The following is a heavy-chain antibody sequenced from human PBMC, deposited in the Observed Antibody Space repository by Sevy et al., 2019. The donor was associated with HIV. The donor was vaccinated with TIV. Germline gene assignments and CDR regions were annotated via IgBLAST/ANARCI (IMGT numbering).Heavy chain of an antibody. J-gene: IGHJ4*02. Sequence: GGSLRLSCMTSGFTFTRYTMTWVRQAPDKGLEWVSTFCFGDGKMYYADSVKGRFTFSRDISKNTVYLQMNSLRADDTAVYYCAREGCTKPHDYWGQGTLVTVSS. V-gene: IGHV3-23*01. CDR3: AREGCTKPHDY. D-gene: IGHD2-8*01. CDR1: GFTFTRYT. CDR2: FCFGDGKM.